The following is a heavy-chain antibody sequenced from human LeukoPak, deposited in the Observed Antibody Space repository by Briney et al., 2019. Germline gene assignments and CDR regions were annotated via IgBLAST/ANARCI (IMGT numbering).Heavy chain of an antibody. Sequence: PGGSLRLSCVASGFTFSAFGMNWVRQAPGKGLEWVSYIGSGSSPIYYAGSVKGRFTMSRDNAKNSLYLQMNSLRDEDAAVYYCARASRSGYDSWGQGTLVTVSS. CDR3: ARASRSGYDS. J-gene: IGHJ4*02. V-gene: IGHV3-48*02. CDR1: GFTFSAFG. CDR2: IGSGSSPI. D-gene: IGHD3-22*01.